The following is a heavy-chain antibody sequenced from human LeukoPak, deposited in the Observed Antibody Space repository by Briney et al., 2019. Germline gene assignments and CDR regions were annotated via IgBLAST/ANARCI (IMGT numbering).Heavy chain of an antibody. CDR3: ARVGGLRIDY. D-gene: IGHD3-16*01. Sequence: SETLSLTCSVSGGSISSSSYYWGWIRQPPGKGLEWIGSIYYSGSTYYNPSLKSRVTISVDTSKNQFSLKLSSVTAADTAVYYCARVGGLRIDYWGQGTLVTVSS. CDR2: IYYSGST. CDR1: GGSISSSSYY. V-gene: IGHV4-39*07. J-gene: IGHJ4*02.